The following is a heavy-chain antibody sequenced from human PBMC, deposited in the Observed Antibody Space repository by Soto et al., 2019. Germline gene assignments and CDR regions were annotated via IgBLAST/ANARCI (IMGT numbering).Heavy chain of an antibody. V-gene: IGHV3-74*01. J-gene: IGHJ4*02. D-gene: IGHD2-2*02. CDR2: INSDGSST. CDR3: ASGNLPAAIDY. Sequence: PGGSLRLSCAASGFTFSSYWMHWVRQAPGKGLVWVSRINSDGSSTSYADSVKGRFTISRDNAKNTLYLQMNSLRAEDTAVYYCASGNLPAAIDYWGQGTLVTVSS. CDR1: GFTFSSYW.